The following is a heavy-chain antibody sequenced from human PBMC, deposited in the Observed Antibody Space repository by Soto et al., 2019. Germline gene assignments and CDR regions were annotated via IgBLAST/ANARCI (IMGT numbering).Heavy chain of an antibody. V-gene: IGHV3-15*07. D-gene: IGHD3-3*01. CDR1: GFTFSDTW. J-gene: IGHJ6*02. CDR2: IKSNTDGATT. Sequence: GGSLRLSCAASGFTFSDTWMNWVRQAPGKGLEWVGHIKSNTDGATTDYAAPVKGRFTISRDDSKNTLYLQMSSLKTEDTAVYYCTTGNWRYYYGMDVWGQGTTVTVSS. CDR3: TTGNWRYYYGMDV.